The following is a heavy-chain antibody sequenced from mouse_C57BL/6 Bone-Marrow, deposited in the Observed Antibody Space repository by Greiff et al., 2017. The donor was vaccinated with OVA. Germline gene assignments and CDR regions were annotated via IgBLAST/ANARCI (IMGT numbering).Heavy chain of an antibody. CDR2: IYPGSGNT. J-gene: IGHJ4*01. D-gene: IGHD1-1*02. CDR1: GYTFTDYY. V-gene: IGHV1-76*01. Sequence: VQLQQSGAELVRPGASVKLSCKASGYTFTDYYINWVKQRPGQGLEWIARIYPGSGNTYYNEKFKGKATLTAEKSSSTAYMQLSSLTSEDSAVYFCARYGLSYAMDYWGQGTSVTVSS. CDR3: ARYGLSYAMDY.